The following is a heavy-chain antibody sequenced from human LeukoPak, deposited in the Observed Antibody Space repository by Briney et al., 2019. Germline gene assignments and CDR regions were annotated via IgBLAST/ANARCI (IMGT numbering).Heavy chain of an antibody. D-gene: IGHD5-12*01. CDR2: IRYDGSNK. CDR1: GFTFSSYG. V-gene: IGHV3-30*02. CDR3: AKLLSGYDRFDY. J-gene: IGHJ4*02. Sequence: GGSLRLSCXAXGFTFSSYGMHWVRQAPGKGLEWVAFIRYDGSNKYYVDSVKGRFTISRDNPKNTLHLQMNSLRAEDTAVYYCAKLLSGYDRFDYWGQGTLVTVSS.